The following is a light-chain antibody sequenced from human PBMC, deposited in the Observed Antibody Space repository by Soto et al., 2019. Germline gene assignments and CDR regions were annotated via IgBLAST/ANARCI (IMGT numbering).Light chain of an antibody. V-gene: IGLV3-9*01. CDR2: RDT. Sequence: SYELTQPLSVSVALGQTARITCGGNNIGSKGVHWYQQKPGQAPILVIYRDTSRPSGIPERFSGSNSGNTATLAISRAQAGDEADYFCHVWDNPTWVFGGGTKLTVL. J-gene: IGLJ2*01. CDR1: NIGSKG. CDR3: HVWDNPTWV.